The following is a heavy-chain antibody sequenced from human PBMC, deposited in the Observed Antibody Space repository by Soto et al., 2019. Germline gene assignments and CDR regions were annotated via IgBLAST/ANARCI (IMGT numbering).Heavy chain of an antibody. CDR3: AREVRPAANLPANYYYYYYMDV. D-gene: IGHD2-2*01. CDR1: GGSISSGGYY. CDR2: IYYSGST. J-gene: IGHJ6*03. V-gene: IGHV4-31*01. Sequence: QVQLQESGPGLVKPSQTLSLTCTVSGGSISSGGYYWSWIRQHPGKGLEWIGYIYYSGSTYYNPSLKSQVTISVDTSKNQFSLKLSSVTAADTAVYYCAREVRPAANLPANYYYYYYMDVWGKGTTVTVSS.